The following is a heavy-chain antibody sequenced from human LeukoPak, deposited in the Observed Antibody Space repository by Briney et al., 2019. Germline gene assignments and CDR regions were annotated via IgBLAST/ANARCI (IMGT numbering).Heavy chain of an antibody. CDR3: AREPGTDYRKYYFDY. J-gene: IGHJ4*02. CDR1: GFTVSSNY. D-gene: IGHD3/OR15-3a*01. CDR2: IYSGGTT. Sequence: GGSLRLSCAASGFTVSSNYMSWVRQAPGLGLEWVSVIYSGGTTYYADSVKGRFTISRDNSKNMLYLQMNSLRAEDTAVYYCAREPGTDYRKYYFDYWGQGTLVTVSS. V-gene: IGHV3-53*01.